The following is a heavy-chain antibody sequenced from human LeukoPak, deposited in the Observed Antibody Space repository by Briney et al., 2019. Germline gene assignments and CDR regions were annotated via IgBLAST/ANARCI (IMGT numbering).Heavy chain of an antibody. J-gene: IGHJ4*02. Sequence: GSSVKVSCKASGGTFSSYAISWVRQAPGQGLEWMGRIIPILGIANYAQKFQGRVTITADKSTSTAYMELSSLRSEDTAVYYCAGGDIVATTPFDYWGQGTLVTVSS. V-gene: IGHV1-69*04. CDR3: AGGDIVATTPFDY. D-gene: IGHD5-12*01. CDR1: GGTFSSYA. CDR2: IIPILGIA.